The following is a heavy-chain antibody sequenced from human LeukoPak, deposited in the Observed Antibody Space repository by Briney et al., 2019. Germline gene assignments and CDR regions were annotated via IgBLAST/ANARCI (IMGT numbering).Heavy chain of an antibody. CDR2: ISGSGGST. D-gene: IGHD2-2*01. Sequence: GGSLRLSCAASGFTFSSYAMSWVRQAPGKGLEWVSAISGSGGSTYYADSVKGRFTISRDNSKNTLYLQMNSLRAEDTAVYYCAKYGEYCSSTSCRPHYYYGMDVWGKGTTVTVSS. CDR3: AKYGEYCSSTSCRPHYYYGMDV. CDR1: GFTFSSYA. J-gene: IGHJ6*04. V-gene: IGHV3-23*01.